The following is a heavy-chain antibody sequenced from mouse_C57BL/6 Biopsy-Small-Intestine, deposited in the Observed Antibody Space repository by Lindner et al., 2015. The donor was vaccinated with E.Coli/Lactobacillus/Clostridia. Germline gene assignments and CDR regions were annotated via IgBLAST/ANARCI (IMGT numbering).Heavy chain of an antibody. J-gene: IGHJ2*01. CDR2: ISKSGSYS. CDR1: GFTFSSYG. Sequence: VQLQESGGDLVEPGGSLKLSCAASGFTFSSYGMSWVRQTPDKRLEWVATISKSGSYSYYPDSVKGRFTISRDNAKNTLYLQMSSLKSGDTAMYYCARQDRDYFDYWGQGTTLTVSS. D-gene: IGHD2-14*01. CDR3: ARQDRDYFDY. V-gene: IGHV5-6*01.